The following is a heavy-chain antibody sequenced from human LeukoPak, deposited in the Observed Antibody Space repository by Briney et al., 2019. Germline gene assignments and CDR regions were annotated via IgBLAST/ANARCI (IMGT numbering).Heavy chain of an antibody. Sequence: GGSLRLSCAASGFTFGSYEMNWVRQAPGKGLEWVSYISSSGSTIYYADSVKGRFTISRDNAKNSLYLQMNSPRAEDTAVYYCAKARGTGPYFDYWGQGTLVTVSS. D-gene: IGHD5-24*01. CDR1: GFTFGSYE. CDR2: ISSSGSTI. V-gene: IGHV3-48*03. J-gene: IGHJ4*02. CDR3: AKARGTGPYFDY.